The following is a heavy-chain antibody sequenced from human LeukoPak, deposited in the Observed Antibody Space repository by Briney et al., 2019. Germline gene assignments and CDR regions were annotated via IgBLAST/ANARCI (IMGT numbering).Heavy chain of an antibody. Sequence: ASVKVSCKASGYTFTSYGISWVRQAPGQGLEWMGWISAYNGNTNYAQKLQGRVTMTTDTSTSTVYMQLRSLRFDDTAVYDCARFSDLRRYSGYDDTFDIWGQGAMVTVSS. CDR2: ISAYNGNT. CDR3: ARFSDLRRYSGYDDTFDI. V-gene: IGHV1-18*01. D-gene: IGHD5-12*01. CDR1: GYTFTSYG. J-gene: IGHJ3*02.